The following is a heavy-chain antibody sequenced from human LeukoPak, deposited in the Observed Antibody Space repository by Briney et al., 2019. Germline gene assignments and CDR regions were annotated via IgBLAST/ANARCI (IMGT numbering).Heavy chain of an antibody. V-gene: IGHV3-23*01. CDR3: VNKDNSALGY. J-gene: IGHJ4*02. CDR2: ISGSGGST. D-gene: IGHD2-15*01. CDR1: GFTFSSYA. Sequence: GGSLRLSCAASGFTFSSYAMNWVRQAPGKGLEWVSVISGSGGSTYYADSVKGRFSISRDNSKNTLYLQMNSLRVEDTAVYYCVNKDNSALGYWGLGTLVTVSS.